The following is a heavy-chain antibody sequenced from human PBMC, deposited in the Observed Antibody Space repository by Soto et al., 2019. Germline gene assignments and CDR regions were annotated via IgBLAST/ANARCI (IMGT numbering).Heavy chain of an antibody. CDR3: ARGLRWENWFDP. J-gene: IGHJ5*02. CDR2: IYHSGST. Sequence: QPPGKGLEWIGEIYHSGSTNYNPSLKSRVTISVDKSKNQFSLKLSSVTAADTAVYYCARGLRWENWFDPWGQGTLVTVS. V-gene: IGHV4-4*02. D-gene: IGHD1-26*01.